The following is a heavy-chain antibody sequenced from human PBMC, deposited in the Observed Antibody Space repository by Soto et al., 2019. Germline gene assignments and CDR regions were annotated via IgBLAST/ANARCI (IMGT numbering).Heavy chain of an antibody. V-gene: IGHV3-7*01. J-gene: IGHJ4*02. CDR1: GFTFNTYW. CDR3: VAGAGWLPDY. Sequence: EVQLVESGGSLVQPGGSLRLSCAASGFTFNTYWMNWVRQAPGKGLEWVANIKQDGSEKYYVDSVKGRFTISRDNAKNSLYLQMNNLRAEDTAVYYCVAGAGWLPDYWGQGTLVTVSS. CDR2: IKQDGSEK. D-gene: IGHD6-19*01.